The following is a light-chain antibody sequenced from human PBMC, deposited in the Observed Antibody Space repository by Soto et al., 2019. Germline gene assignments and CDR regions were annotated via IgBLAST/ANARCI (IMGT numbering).Light chain of an antibody. CDR2: DVS. Sequence: QAVVTQPRSVSGSPGQSVTISCTGTSSDVGGYNYVSWYQQLPGKAPQLIIYDVSKRPSGVPDRFSGSKSGNTASLTISGLQAEDEADYYCCSYAGSYTLVFGGGTKLTVL. V-gene: IGLV2-11*01. CDR1: SSDVGGYNY. J-gene: IGLJ2*01. CDR3: CSYAGSYTLV.